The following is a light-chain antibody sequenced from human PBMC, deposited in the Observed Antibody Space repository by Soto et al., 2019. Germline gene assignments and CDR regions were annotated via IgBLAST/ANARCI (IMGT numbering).Light chain of an antibody. V-gene: IGLV1-40*01. CDR3: QSYDISLSGVV. CDR1: SSNIGAGYD. Sequence: QPVLTQPPSVSGAPGQRVTISCTGSSSNIGAGYDVHWYQHLPGTAPKVLIYGNRHRPSGVPDRFSGSKSGTSASLAIPGLQADDEADYYCQSYDISLSGVVFGGGTKLTVL. J-gene: IGLJ2*01. CDR2: GNR.